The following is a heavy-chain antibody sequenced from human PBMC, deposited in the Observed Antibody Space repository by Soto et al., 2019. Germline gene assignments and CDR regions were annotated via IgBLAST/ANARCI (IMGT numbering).Heavy chain of an antibody. V-gene: IGHV3-21*01. CDR2: ISSSSSYI. CDR1: GFTFSSYS. D-gene: IGHD4-4*01. CDR3: ASDLEYYRYYYYGIYV. J-gene: IGHJ6*02. Sequence: PGGSLRLSCAASGFTFSSYSMNWVRQAPGKGLEWVSSISSSSSYIYYADSVKGRFTISRDNAKNSLYLQMNSLRAEDTAVYYCASDLEYYRYYYYGIYVPTQRTTVTVS.